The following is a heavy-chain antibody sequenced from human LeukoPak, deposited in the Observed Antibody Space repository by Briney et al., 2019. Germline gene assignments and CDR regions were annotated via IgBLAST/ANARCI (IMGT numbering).Heavy chain of an antibody. J-gene: IGHJ4*02. V-gene: IGHV3-30*04. CDR3: AATPPYGSGSYYNY. Sequence: GGSLRLSCAASGFTFSSYAMHWVRQAPGKGLEWVAVISYDGSNKYYADSVKGRFTISRDNSKNTLYLQMNSLRAEDTAVYYCAATPPYGSGSYYNYWGQGTLVTVSS. D-gene: IGHD3-10*01. CDR1: GFTFSSYA. CDR2: ISYDGSNK.